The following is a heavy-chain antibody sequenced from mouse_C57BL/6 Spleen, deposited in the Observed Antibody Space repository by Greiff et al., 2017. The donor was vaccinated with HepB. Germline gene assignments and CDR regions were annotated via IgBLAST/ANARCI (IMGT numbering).Heavy chain of an antibody. CDR3: ANYYGSSYYAMDY. J-gene: IGHJ4*01. Sequence: EVQLQESGPGLVKPSQSLSLTCSVTGYSITSGYYWNWIRQFPGNKLEWMGYISYDGSNNYNPSLKNRISITRDTSKNQFFLKLNSVTTEDTATYDCANYYGSSYYAMDYWGQGTSVTVSS. D-gene: IGHD1-1*01. V-gene: IGHV3-6*01. CDR1: GYSITSGYY. CDR2: ISYDGSN.